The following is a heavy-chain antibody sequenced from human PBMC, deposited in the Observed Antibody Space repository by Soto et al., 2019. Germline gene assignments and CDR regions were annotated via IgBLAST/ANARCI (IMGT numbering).Heavy chain of an antibody. CDR1: GFTFSNAW. CDR2: IKSKTDGGTT. CDR3: TTARGPLRYFDGLSGTVGYFDY. J-gene: IGHJ4*02. D-gene: IGHD3-9*01. V-gene: IGHV3-15*07. Sequence: EVQLVESGGGLVKPGGSLRLSCAASGFTFSNAWMHWVRQAPGKGLELVGRIKSKTDGGTTDYAAPVKGRFTISREDAKHTLDLQMNSLKTEDTAVYYCTTARGPLRYFDGLSGTVGYFDYWGQGPLVTVSS.